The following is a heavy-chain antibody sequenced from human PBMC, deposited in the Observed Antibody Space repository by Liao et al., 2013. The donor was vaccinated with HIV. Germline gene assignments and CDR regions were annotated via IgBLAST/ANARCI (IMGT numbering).Heavy chain of an antibody. CDR2: INHSGST. V-gene: IGHV4-34*01. J-gene: IGHJ4*02. Sequence: QVQLQQWGAGLLKSSETLSLTCAVYGGSFSAYYWTWIRQPPGKGLEWIGEINHSGSTNYSPSLNSRVTISVDTSKNQFSLNLTSVTAADTARYYCARGTRWFGEVRLDDWGQGTLVSVSS. D-gene: IGHD3-10*01. CDR1: GGSFSAYY. CDR3: ARGTRWFGEVRLDD.